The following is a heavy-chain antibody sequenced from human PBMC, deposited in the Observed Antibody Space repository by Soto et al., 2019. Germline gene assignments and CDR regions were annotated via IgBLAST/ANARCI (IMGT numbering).Heavy chain of an antibody. CDR2: IYYSGST. Sequence: LSLTCTVSGGSISSGDYYWSWIRQPPGKGLEWIGYIYYSGSTYYNPSLKSRVTISVDTSKNQFSLKLSSVTAADTAVYYCARGDQLRRAHYYYYYGMDVWGQGTTVTVSS. V-gene: IGHV4-30-4*01. CDR1: GGSISSGDYY. CDR3: ARGDQLRRAHYYYYYGMDV. D-gene: IGHD1-1*01. J-gene: IGHJ6*02.